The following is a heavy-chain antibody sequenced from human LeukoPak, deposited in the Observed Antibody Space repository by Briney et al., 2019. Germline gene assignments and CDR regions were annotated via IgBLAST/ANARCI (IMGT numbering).Heavy chain of an antibody. D-gene: IGHD5-12*01. CDR2: IYSAGST. CDR3: ARGGKYSGMDY. Sequence: GGSLRLSCAASGFTVSSNYMNWVRQAPGKGLEWVSLIYSAGSTYYADSVKGRFTILRDNSKNTLYLQMNSLRAEDMAVYYCARGGKYSGMDYWGQGTLVTVSS. CDR1: GFTVSSNY. V-gene: IGHV3-66*01. J-gene: IGHJ4*02.